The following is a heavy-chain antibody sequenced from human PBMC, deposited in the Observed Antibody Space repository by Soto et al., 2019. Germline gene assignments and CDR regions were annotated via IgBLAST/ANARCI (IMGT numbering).Heavy chain of an antibody. CDR1: GGSISSYY. CDR3: ARFRLMALGVAD. V-gene: IGHV4-59*01. D-gene: IGHD3-3*01. CDR2: IYYNENA. Sequence: PSETLSLTCTVSGGSISSYYWTWIRQPPGKRLEWVGNIYYNENANYNPSLKSRVTISIDTPKNQFSLKLNSVTAADTAVYYCARFRLMALGVADWGQGTLVTVSS. J-gene: IGHJ4*02.